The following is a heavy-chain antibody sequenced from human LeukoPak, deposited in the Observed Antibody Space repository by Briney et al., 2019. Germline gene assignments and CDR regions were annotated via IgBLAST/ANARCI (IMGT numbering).Heavy chain of an antibody. CDR1: GFTFSSYG. D-gene: IGHD2-15*01. Sequence: GGSLRLSCAASGFTFSSYGMHWVRQAPGKGLEWVAFIRYDGSNKYYADSVKGRFTISRDNSENTLYLQMNSLRAEDTAVYYCAALLLLYFDYWGQGTLVTVSS. CDR3: AALLLLYFDY. V-gene: IGHV3-30*02. J-gene: IGHJ4*02. CDR2: IRYDGSNK.